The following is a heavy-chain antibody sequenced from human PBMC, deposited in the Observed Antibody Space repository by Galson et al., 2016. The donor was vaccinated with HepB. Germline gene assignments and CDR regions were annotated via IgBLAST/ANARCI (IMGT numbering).Heavy chain of an antibody. CDR1: GQYYW. V-gene: IGHV3-74*01. CDR3: AQGAVL. J-gene: IGHJ4*02. D-gene: IGHD4/OR15-4a*01. CDR2: ISEDGSII. Sequence: SLRLSCALSGQYYWMHWVRQAPGKGLMWVARISEDGSIINYAASVMGRFTISRDNAKNILFLHMDSLRGDDTAIYYCAQGAVLGGQGARVTVSS.